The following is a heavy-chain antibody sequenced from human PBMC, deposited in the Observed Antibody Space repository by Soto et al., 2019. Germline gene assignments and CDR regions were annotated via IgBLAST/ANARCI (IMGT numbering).Heavy chain of an antibody. Sequence: EVQLVESGGGLVQPGGSLRLSCAASGFTFSSYWMSWVRQAPGKGLEWVANIKQDGSEKYYVDSVKGRFTISRDNAKNSLYLQMSGLGAEDTAVYYCARAVPIFEVGYYYGMDVWAQGTTVTVSS. CDR3: ARAVPIFEVGYYYGMDV. V-gene: IGHV3-7*03. CDR1: GFTFSSYW. CDR2: IKQDGSEK. J-gene: IGHJ6*02. D-gene: IGHD3-3*01.